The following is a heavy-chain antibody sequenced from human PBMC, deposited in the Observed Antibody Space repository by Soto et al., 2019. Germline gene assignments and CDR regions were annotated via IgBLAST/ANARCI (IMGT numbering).Heavy chain of an antibody. V-gene: IGHV1-3*05. Sequence: QVQLVQSGAEEKKPGASVKVSCKASGYTFTSYAMHWVRQAPGQRLEWMGWINAGNGNTKYSQKFQGRVTITRDTSASTAYMELSSLRSEDTAVYDCARGTVVTHFDYWGQGTLVTVSS. CDR2: INAGNGNT. D-gene: IGHD2-15*01. CDR1: GYTFTSYA. J-gene: IGHJ4*02. CDR3: ARGTVVTHFDY.